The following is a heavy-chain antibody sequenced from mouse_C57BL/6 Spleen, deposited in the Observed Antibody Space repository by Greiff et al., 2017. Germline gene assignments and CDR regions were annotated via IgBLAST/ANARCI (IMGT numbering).Heavy chain of an antibody. D-gene: IGHD1-1*01. CDR2: IYPGDGDT. V-gene: IGHV1-80*01. CDR1: GYAFSSYW. J-gene: IGHJ1*03. CDR3: ARNYGSSYWYFDV. Sequence: VNVVESGAELVKPGASVKISCKASGYAFSSYWMNWVKQRPGKGLEWIGQIYPGDGDTNYNGKFKGKATLTADKSSSTAYMQLSSLTSEDSAVYFCARNYGSSYWYFDVWGTGTTVTVSS.